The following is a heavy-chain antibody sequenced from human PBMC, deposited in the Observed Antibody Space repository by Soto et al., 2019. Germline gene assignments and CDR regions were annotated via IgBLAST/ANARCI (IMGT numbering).Heavy chain of an antibody. J-gene: IGHJ6*03. CDR1: GFTFSSYA. D-gene: IGHD2-15*01. CDR3: ARGSRLEWWSLEINYYYYYMDV. V-gene: IGHV3-64*01. Sequence: GGSLRLSCAASGFTFSSYAMHWVRQAPGKGLEYVSAISSNGGSTYYANSVKGRFTISRDNSKNTLYLQMGSLRAEDMAVYYCARGSRLEWWSLEINYYYYYMDVWGKGTTVTVSS. CDR2: ISSNGGST.